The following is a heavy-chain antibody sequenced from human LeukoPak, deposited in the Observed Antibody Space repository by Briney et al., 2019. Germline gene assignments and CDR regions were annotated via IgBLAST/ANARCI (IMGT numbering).Heavy chain of an antibody. CDR2: ISGSGGST. CDR3: ARDRGYYYYMDV. CDR1: GFTFSSYE. V-gene: IGHV3-48*03. J-gene: IGHJ6*03. Sequence: GGSLRLSCAASGFTFSSYEMNWVRQAPGKGLEWVSAISGSGGSTYYADSVKGRFTISRDNAKNSLYLQMNSLRAEDTAVYYCARDRGYYYYMDVWGKGTTVTVSS. D-gene: IGHD3-10*01.